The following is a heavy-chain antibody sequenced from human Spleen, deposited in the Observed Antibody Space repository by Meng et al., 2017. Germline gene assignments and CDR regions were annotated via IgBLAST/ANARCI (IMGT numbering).Heavy chain of an antibody. Sequence: GESLKISCVASGFTFSDHYMSWIRQAPGKGLEWVSYITSSGGTIFYAASLKGRFTIYRDNTKNSLYLQMSSLRADDTAVYYCAKNYSDSSGSHWPLYFDCWGQGTLVTVSS. V-gene: IGHV3-11*01. CDR3: AKNYSDSSGSHWPLYFDC. CDR1: GFTFSDHY. CDR2: ITSSGGTI. D-gene: IGHD3-22*01. J-gene: IGHJ4*02.